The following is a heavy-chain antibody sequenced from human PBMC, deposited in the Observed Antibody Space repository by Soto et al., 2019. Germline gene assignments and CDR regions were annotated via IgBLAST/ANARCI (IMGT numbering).Heavy chain of an antibody. J-gene: IGHJ4*02. CDR1: GYSFTAYY. CDR3: ALAVGRDGSSWYRGGYDS. V-gene: IGHV1-2*04. Sequence: PSVEVSCKASGYSFTAYYVHWVRQAPGQGLQWMGWINPDSDGPDYAQKFEGWVTLTSDTSIDTVYMELTRLKSNNTAVYYCALAVGRDGSSWYRGGYDSWGQGTQVTVSS. CDR2: INPDSDGP. D-gene: IGHD1-26*01.